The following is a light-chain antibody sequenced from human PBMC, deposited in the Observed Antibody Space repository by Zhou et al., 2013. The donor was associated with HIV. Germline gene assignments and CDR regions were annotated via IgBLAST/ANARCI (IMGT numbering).Light chain of an antibody. J-gene: IGKJ4*02. Sequence: IQLTQSPSSLSASVGDRVTITCRASQGISSALAWYQQKPGKAPKLLVYQASTLESRVPPRFSGRGSGAEFHLSIVSLQPEDFATYYCQYYGDSSRTFGRGTRVEMK. CDR3: QYYGDSSRT. CDR2: QAS. CDR1: QGISSA. V-gene: IGKV1D-13*01.